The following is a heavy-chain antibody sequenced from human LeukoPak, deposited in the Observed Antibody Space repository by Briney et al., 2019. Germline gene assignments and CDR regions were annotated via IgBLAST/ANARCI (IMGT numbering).Heavy chain of an antibody. Sequence: GGSLRLSCAASGFTFSSYWMSWVRQAPGKGLEWVANIKQDGSEKYYVDSVKGRFTISRDNAKNSLYLQMKSLRAEDTAVYYCARSRSVSCSSIWNDYVRTYFDYWGQGTLVTVSS. V-gene: IGHV3-7*01. D-gene: IGHD1-1*01. J-gene: IGHJ4*02. CDR2: IKQDGSEK. CDR3: ARSRSVSCSSIWNDYVRTYFDY. CDR1: GFTFSSYW.